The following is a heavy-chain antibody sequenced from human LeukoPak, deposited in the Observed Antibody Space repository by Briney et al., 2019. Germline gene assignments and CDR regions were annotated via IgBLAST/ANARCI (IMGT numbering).Heavy chain of an antibody. J-gene: IGHJ4*02. D-gene: IGHD5-18*01. CDR3: AKDSGYSYGPLDY. V-gene: IGHV3-9*01. CDR1: GFTFDDYA. Sequence: GRSLRLSCAASGFTFDDYAMHWVRHAPGKGLEWVSGISWNSGSIGYADSVKGRFTISRDNAKNSLYLQMNSLRAEDTALYYCAKDSGYSYGPLDYWGQGTLVTVSS. CDR2: ISWNSGSI.